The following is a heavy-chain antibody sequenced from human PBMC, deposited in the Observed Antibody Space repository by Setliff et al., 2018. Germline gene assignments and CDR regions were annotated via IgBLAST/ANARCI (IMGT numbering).Heavy chain of an antibody. D-gene: IGHD3-9*01. CDR1: GNTLTELS. V-gene: IGHV1-24*01. Sequence: GASVKVSCKLSGNTLTELSMHWVRQAPGGGPEWVGGFDPQGGEIIYAQKFQGRITMTEDTSTNTAYMELSSLRSEDTAVYYCAAIVDTDWHKEFQYWGQGTLVTVSS. CDR3: AAIVDTDWHKEFQY. J-gene: IGHJ1*01. CDR2: FDPQGGEI.